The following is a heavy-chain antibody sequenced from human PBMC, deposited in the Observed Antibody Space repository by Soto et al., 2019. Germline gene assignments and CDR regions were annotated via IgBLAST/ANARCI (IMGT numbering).Heavy chain of an antibody. D-gene: IGHD6-13*01. J-gene: IGHJ5*02. Sequence: GASVKVSCKASGGTFSSYAISWVRQAPGQGLEWMGGIIPIFGTANYAQKFQGGVTITADESTSTAYMELSSLRSEDTAVYYCARSNISRQLTFYNWFDPWGQGTLVTVSS. CDR3: ARSNISRQLTFYNWFDP. CDR1: GGTFSSYA. V-gene: IGHV1-69*13. CDR2: IIPIFGTA.